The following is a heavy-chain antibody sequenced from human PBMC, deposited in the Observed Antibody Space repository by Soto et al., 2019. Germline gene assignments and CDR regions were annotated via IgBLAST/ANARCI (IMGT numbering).Heavy chain of an antibody. CDR2: IIPIFSTT. D-gene: IGHD6-13*01. J-gene: IGHJ3*02. V-gene: IGHV1-69*12. CDR1: GGTFSNHA. CDR3: AREVAADGTFREDVFDI. Sequence: QVHLVQSGAEVKKPGSSVKVSCKASGGTFSNHAINWMRQAPGQGLEWMGRIIPIFSTTNYAQKFQGRVTFTADESTITAYMELSSLKHDDTAVYYCAREVAADGTFREDVFDIWGQGTLVTVSS.